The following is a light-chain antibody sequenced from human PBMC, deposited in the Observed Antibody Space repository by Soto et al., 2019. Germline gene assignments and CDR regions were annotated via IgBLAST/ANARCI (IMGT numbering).Light chain of an antibody. V-gene: IGKV4-1*01. Sequence: DIVMTQSPDSLAVSLGERATINCKSSQSVLYSSNNNNYLAWYHQKPGQPPMLLICWASTRESGFPDRLRDSGPGTDFTLTISSLQAEDVAVYYCQKYYRTPPIYTFGQGTSLDIK. CDR3: QKYYRTPPIYT. CDR1: QSVLYSSNNNNY. J-gene: IGKJ2*01. CDR2: WAS.